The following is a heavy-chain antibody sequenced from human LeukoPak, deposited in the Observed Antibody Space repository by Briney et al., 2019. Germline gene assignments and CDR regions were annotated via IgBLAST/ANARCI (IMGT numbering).Heavy chain of an antibody. CDR1: GYTFNRYG. V-gene: IGHV1-18*01. CDR3: ARVRSLQWFRELSNY. Sequence: ASVKVSCKASGYTFNRYGISWVRQAPGQGLEWMGWISAYNGNTNYAQKLQGRVTMTTDTSTSTAYMEVRSLRSDDTAVYYCARVRSLQWFRELSNYWGQGTLVTVSS. D-gene: IGHD3-10*01. CDR2: ISAYNGNT. J-gene: IGHJ4*02.